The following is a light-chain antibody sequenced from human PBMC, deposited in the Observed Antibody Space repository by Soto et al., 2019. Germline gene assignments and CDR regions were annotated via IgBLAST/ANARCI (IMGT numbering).Light chain of an antibody. CDR2: GVS. V-gene: IGKV3-20*01. J-gene: IGKJ5*01. CDR1: QGVSRGY. CDR3: QNYGDSPTIT. Sequence: EIVLTQSPDTLSLSPGERATLSCRASQGVSRGYLAWYQQKAGQAPRLLIYGVSSRATGVSHRFSGSGSGTDFTLTISGLETEDVAMYYCQNYGDSPTITFGQGKRREIK.